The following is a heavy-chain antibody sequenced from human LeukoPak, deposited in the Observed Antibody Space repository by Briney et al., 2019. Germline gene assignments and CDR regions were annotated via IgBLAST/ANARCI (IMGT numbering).Heavy chain of an antibody. Sequence: GASVKVSCKAFGYIFTSYYMHWVRQAPGQGLEWMGWINPNSGGTNYAQKFQGRVTMTRDTSISTAYMELSRLRSDDTAVYYCARIRTGREGYYFDYWGQGTLVTVSS. D-gene: IGHD2-8*02. J-gene: IGHJ4*02. CDR1: GYIFTSYY. V-gene: IGHV1-2*02. CDR3: ARIRTGREGYYFDY. CDR2: INPNSGGT.